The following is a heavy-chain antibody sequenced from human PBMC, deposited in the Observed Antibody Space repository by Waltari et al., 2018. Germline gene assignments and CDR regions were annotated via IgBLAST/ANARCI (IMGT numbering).Heavy chain of an antibody. CDR3: ARVSRQGYSSSWYLGAFDI. Sequence: QVQLVQSGAEVKKPGSSVKVSCKASGGTFSSYAISWVRQAPGQGLEWRGGIIAIFGTANYAQKFQGRVTMTADESTSTAYMELSSLRSEDTAVYYCARVSRQGYSSSWYLGAFDIWGQGTMVTVSS. J-gene: IGHJ3*02. CDR1: GGTFSSYA. V-gene: IGHV1-69*01. CDR2: IIAIFGTA. D-gene: IGHD6-13*01.